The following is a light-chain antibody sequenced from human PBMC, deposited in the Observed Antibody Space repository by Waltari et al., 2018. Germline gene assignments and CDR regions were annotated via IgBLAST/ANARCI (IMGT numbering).Light chain of an antibody. J-gene: IGKJ1*01. CDR3: MQTTHWPRT. Sequence: DAVMTQSPLSLHVSLGQPASISCTSSQSLVFSDGKPYSHWFHQRPGQSPRRLIYKVSNRDAGVPDRFSGSGAGTDFTLKSSRVEAEDVGVYYCMQTTHWPRTFGQGTKVEIK. CDR2: KVS. V-gene: IGKV2-30*01. CDR1: QSLVFSDGKPY.